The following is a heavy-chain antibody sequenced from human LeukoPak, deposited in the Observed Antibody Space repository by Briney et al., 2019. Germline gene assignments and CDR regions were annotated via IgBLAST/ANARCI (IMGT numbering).Heavy chain of an antibody. CDR1: GGSISSGGYY. V-gene: IGHV4-30-2*01. D-gene: IGHD3-22*01. Sequence: SETLSLTCTVSGGSISSGGYYWSWIRQPPGKGLEWIGYIYHSGSTYYNPSLKSRVTISVDTSKNQFSLKLSSVTAADTAVYYCARDADSSGYLAYWGQGTLVTVSS. J-gene: IGHJ4*02. CDR2: IYHSGST. CDR3: ARDADSSGYLAY.